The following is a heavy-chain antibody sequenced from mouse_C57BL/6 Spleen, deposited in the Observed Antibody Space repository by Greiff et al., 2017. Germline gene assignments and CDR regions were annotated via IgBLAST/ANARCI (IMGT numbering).Heavy chain of an antibody. V-gene: IGHV1-55*01. CDR1: GYTFTSYW. D-gene: IGHD2-10*01. J-gene: IGHJ4*01. Sequence: QVQLQQSGAELVKPGASVKMSCKASGYTFTSYWITWVKQRPGQGLEWIGDIYPGSGSTNYNEKFKSKATLTVDTSSSTAYMQLSSLTSEDSAVYYCARGPPTYYYAMDYWGQGTSVTVSS. CDR2: IYPGSGST. CDR3: ARGPPTYYYAMDY.